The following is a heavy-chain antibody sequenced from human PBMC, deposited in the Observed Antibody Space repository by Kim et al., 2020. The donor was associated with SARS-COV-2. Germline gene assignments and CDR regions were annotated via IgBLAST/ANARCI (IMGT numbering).Heavy chain of an antibody. Sequence: SETLSLTCAVYGGSFSGYYWSWIRQPPGKGLEWIGEINHSGSTNYNPSLKSRVTISVDTSKNQFSLKLSSVTAADTAVYYCARGLWFGDRALYYYYGMDVWGQGTTVTVSS. CDR2: INHSGST. CDR3: ARGLWFGDRALYYYYGMDV. D-gene: IGHD3-10*01. CDR1: GGSFSGYY. J-gene: IGHJ6*02. V-gene: IGHV4-34*01.